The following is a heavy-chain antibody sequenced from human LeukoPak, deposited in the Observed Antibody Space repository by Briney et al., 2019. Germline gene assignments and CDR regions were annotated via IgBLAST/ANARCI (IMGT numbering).Heavy chain of an antibody. Sequence: GGSLRLSCAASGFTFSSYWMSWVRQAPGKGLEWVANIKQDGSEKYYVDSVKGRFTISRDNSKNTLYLQMNSLRAEDTAVYYCAKDREAAAGLFDYWGQGTLVTVSS. V-gene: IGHV3-7*03. CDR1: GFTFSSYW. D-gene: IGHD6-13*01. CDR2: IKQDGSEK. CDR3: AKDREAAAGLFDY. J-gene: IGHJ4*02.